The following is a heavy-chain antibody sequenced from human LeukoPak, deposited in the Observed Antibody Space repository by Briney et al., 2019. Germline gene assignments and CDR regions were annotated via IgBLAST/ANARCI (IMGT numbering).Heavy chain of an antibody. J-gene: IGHJ4*02. Sequence: GGSLRLSCAASGFTFSSYSMNWVRQAPGKGLEWVSAISGSGGNTYYVDSVKGRFTISRDNSKNTLYLQMNSLRAKDTAVYYCAKDCQKYSSSPIDYWGQGTLVTVSS. CDR3: AKDCQKYSSSPIDY. CDR2: ISGSGGNT. V-gene: IGHV3-23*01. D-gene: IGHD6-6*01. CDR1: GFTFSSYS.